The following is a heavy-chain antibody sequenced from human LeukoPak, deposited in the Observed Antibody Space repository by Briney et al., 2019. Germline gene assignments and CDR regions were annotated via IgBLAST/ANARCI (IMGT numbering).Heavy chain of an antibody. CDR1: RFTFDDYA. CDR3: AKVRSYDNNGYYDY. V-gene: IGHV3-43D*04. Sequence: GGSLRLSCADSRFTFDDYAMHWVRQAPGKGLEWVSLISWDGGSTYYADSVNGRLTIYRDNSKNSLYLQMNSLRAEDTALYSCAKVRSYDNNGYYDYWGQGTLVTVSS. CDR2: ISWDGGST. J-gene: IGHJ4*02. D-gene: IGHD3-22*01.